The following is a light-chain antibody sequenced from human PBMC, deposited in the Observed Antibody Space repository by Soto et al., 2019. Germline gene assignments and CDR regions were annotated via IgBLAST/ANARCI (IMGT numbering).Light chain of an antibody. CDR1: SGDIGSYNR. Sequence: QSVLTQPASVSGSPGQSITISCTGTSGDIGSYNRVSWYQQHPGKAPKLLINEVTDRPSGVSNRFSGSKSGNTASLTISGLQAEDEAEYFCSSYTNINTRACVFGTGTKVTVL. CDR2: EVT. CDR3: SSYTNINTRACV. J-gene: IGLJ1*01. V-gene: IGLV2-14*01.